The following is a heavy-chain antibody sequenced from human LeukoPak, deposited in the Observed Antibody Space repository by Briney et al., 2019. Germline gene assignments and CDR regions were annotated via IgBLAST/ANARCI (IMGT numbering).Heavy chain of an antibody. Sequence: TGGSLRLSCAASGFTFSSYSMNWVRQAPGKGLEWVSAISSSSSYIYYAGSVQGRFTVSRDNAKNSLYLQMNSLRAEDTAAYYCARWIPGYSRSWAFDIWGQGTMVTVSS. J-gene: IGHJ3*02. V-gene: IGHV3-21*01. CDR1: GFTFSSYS. CDR3: ARWIPGYSRSWAFDI. D-gene: IGHD6-13*01. CDR2: ISSSSSYI.